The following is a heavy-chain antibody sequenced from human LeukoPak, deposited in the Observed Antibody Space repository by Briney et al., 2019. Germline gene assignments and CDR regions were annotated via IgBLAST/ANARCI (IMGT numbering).Heavy chain of an antibody. CDR1: GGSISSGTYY. Sequence: SETLSLTCTVSGGSISSGTYYWGWIRQPPGKGLEWIGRIYTSGSTNYNPSLKSRVTMSVDTSKNQFSLKLTSVTAADTAVYYCARAPEYGLYYFDYWGQGTLVTVSS. CDR3: ARAPEYGLYYFDY. CDR2: IYTSGST. J-gene: IGHJ4*02. V-gene: IGHV4-39*07. D-gene: IGHD1-14*01.